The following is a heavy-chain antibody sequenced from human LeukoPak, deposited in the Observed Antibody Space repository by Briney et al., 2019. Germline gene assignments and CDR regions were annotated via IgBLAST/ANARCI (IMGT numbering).Heavy chain of an antibody. CDR2: ISSSSSYI. J-gene: IGHJ4*02. CDR3: ASLSYYDSSGGDY. CDR1: GFTFSSYS. V-gene: IGHV3-21*01. D-gene: IGHD3-22*01. Sequence: GGSLRLSCAASGFTFSSYSMNWVRQAPGKGLEWVSSISSSSSYIYYADSAKGRFTISRDNAKNSLYLQMNSLRAEDTAVYYCASLSYYDSSGGDYWGQGTLVTVSS.